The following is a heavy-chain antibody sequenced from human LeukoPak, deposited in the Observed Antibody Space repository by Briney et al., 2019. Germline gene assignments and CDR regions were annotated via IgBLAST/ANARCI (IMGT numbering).Heavy chain of an antibody. J-gene: IGHJ4*02. Sequence: KPSETLSLTCAVYGGSFSGYYWSWISQPPGKGLEWIGEINHSGSTNYNPSLKSRVTISVDTSKNQFSLKLSSVTAADTAVYYCARGEGSIAAAGFDYWGQGTLVTVSS. CDR1: GGSFSGYY. D-gene: IGHD6-13*01. V-gene: IGHV4-34*01. CDR3: ARGEGSIAAAGFDY. CDR2: INHSGST.